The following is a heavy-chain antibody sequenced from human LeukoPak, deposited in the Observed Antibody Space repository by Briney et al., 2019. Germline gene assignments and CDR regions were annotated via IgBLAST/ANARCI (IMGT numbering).Heavy chain of an antibody. CDR1: GFTFSSYG. CDR3: ARDSLPDGTSQYYVYYYYMDV. Sequence: GGTLRLSCAASGFTFSSYGMSWVRQAPGKGLEWVSAISSSSSYIYYADSVKGRFTISRDNAKSSLYLQMNSLRAEDTAVYYCARDSLPDGTSQYYVYYYYMDVWGKGTTVTVSS. CDR2: ISSSSSYI. J-gene: IGHJ6*03. V-gene: IGHV3-21*01. D-gene: IGHD3-10*02.